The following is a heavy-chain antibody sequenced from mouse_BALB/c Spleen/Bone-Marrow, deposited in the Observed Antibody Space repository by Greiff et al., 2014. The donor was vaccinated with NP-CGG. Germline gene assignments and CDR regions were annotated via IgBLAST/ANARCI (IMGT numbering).Heavy chain of an antibody. CDR2: ISYSGST. V-gene: IGHV3-8*02. CDR3: VRRGFYKNEGLFAY. D-gene: IGHD2-14*01. J-gene: IGHJ3*01. Sequence: VHVKQSGPSLVKPSQTLSLTCSVTGDSITSGYWNWIRKFPGNKLEYMGYISYSGSTYYNPSLKSRISITRDTSKNQYYLQLNSGTSDDTATYYCVRRGFYKNEGLFAYLGQGTLVTGSA. CDR1: GDSITSGY.